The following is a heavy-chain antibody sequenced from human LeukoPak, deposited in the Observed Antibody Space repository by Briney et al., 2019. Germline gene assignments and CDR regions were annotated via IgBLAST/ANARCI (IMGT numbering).Heavy chain of an antibody. J-gene: IGHJ6*03. Sequence: GGSLRLSCAASGFTFDDYAMHWVRQAPGKGLEWVSSITRDSIYTFYADSVKGRFTISRDDAKNSLSLQMNSLRAEDTAVYYCARDPYNGYYGDDYYYSMDVWGKGTTVTVSS. CDR1: GFTFDDYA. CDR2: ITRDSIYT. D-gene: IGHD4-17*01. CDR3: ARDPYNGYYGDDYYYSMDV. V-gene: IGHV3-21*01.